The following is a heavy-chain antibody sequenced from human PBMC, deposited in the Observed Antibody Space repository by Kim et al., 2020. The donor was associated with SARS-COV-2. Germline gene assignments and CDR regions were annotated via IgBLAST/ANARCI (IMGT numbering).Heavy chain of an antibody. CDR2: IYYNGNT. V-gene: IGHV4-59*08. CDR1: GGSISRYY. J-gene: IGHJ4*02. Sequence: SETLSLTCTVSGGSISRYYWIWLRQPPGKGLEWIGYIYYNGNTNYNPSLKSRVTISVDTSKNQFSLKLSSVTAADTAVYYCARRALGYCSGGSCYWAFDYWGQGTLVTVSS. CDR3: ARRALGYCSGGSCYWAFDY. D-gene: IGHD2-15*01.